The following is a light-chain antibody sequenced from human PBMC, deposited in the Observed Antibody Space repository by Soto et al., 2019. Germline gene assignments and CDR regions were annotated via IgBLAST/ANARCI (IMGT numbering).Light chain of an antibody. CDR3: SSYTSSSTPYV. V-gene: IGLV2-14*01. CDR1: SSDFGSYNY. Sequence: QPVLTQPASVSGSHGQSITISCTGTSSDFGSYNYVSWYQQHPVKAPKLMIYDVTNRPSGVSDRFSGSKSGNTASLTISGLQAEDEADYYCSSYTSSSTPYVFGTGTKVTLL. J-gene: IGLJ1*01. CDR2: DVT.